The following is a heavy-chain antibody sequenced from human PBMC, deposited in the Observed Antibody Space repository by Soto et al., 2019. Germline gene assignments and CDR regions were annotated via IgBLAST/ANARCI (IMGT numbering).Heavy chain of an antibody. CDR3: AQGRGGVDWNEGDFDF. CDR1: GFSLTSRPVG. Sequence: QITLKESGPTLVKPTETLTLTCSFSGFSLTSRPVGVGWIRQPPGKALVCLALIYWDDDKRYSPSLRSRLASTQGTANTRVVLRLSNVDPMDTATYRRAQGRGGVDWNEGDFDFWGQGALVTVSS. J-gene: IGHJ4*02. CDR2: IYWDDDK. V-gene: IGHV2-5*02. D-gene: IGHD1-1*01.